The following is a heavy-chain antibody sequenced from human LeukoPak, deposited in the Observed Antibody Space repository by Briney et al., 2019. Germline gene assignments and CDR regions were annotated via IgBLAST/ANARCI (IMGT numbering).Heavy chain of an antibody. J-gene: IGHJ4*02. D-gene: IGHD2-2*01. CDR1: GFSFSDYY. Sequence: SGGSLRLSCAASGFSFSDYYMSWIRQAPGKGPEWVSHISDSGSTINYADSVKGRFTISRDNTKKSLFLQMNSLRAEDTAVYYCVRVPWGSRGYWGQGTLVTVSS. CDR3: VRVPWGSRGY. V-gene: IGHV3-11*01. CDR2: ISDSGSTI.